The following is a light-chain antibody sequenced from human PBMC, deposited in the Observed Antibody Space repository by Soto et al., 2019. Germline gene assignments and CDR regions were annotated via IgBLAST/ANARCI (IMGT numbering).Light chain of an antibody. CDR2: EVS. J-gene: IGLJ1*01. Sequence: QSALTPPASVSGSPGQSITISCTGTSSDVGSYNLVSWYQQHPGKAPKLMIYEVSKRPSGLSNRFSGSKSGNTASLTISGLQAEDEADYYCCSYAGSSTPYGFGTGTKLTV. V-gene: IGLV2-23*02. CDR1: SSDVGSYNL. CDR3: CSYAGSSTPYG.